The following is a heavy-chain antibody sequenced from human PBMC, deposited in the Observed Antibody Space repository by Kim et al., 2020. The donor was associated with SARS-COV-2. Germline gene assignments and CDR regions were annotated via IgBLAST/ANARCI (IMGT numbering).Heavy chain of an antibody. D-gene: IGHD3-3*01. Sequence: YADSVEGRLTISRDKAKNTLYLHLNNVGAEDTAVYYCATIFGVLDPDCFDFWGRGTLVTVSS. V-gene: IGHV3-74*01. CDR3: ATIFGVLDPDCFDF. J-gene: IGHJ4*02.